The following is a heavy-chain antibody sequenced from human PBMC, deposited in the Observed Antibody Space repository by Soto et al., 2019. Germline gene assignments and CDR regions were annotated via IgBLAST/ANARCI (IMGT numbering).Heavy chain of an antibody. CDR1: GGTFSSYA. D-gene: IGHD2-21*01. J-gene: IGHJ4*02. CDR3: ARDGRIGQHYFDY. V-gene: IGHV1-69*01. Sequence: QVQLVQSGAEVKKPGSSVKVSCKASGGTFSSYAISWVRQAPGQGLEWMGGIIPIFGTANYAQEFQGRVTITEDASTSTDYMELSSLRAEDTAVYYCARDGRIGQHYFDYWGQGTLVTVSS. CDR2: IIPIFGTA.